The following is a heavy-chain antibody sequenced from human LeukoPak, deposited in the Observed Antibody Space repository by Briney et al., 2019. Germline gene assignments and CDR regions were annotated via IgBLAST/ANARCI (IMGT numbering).Heavy chain of an antibody. J-gene: IGHJ5*02. CDR3: AREFRTYCSSTSCYGLDP. CDR2: ISSSGSTI. V-gene: IGHV3-48*04. D-gene: IGHD2-2*01. Sequence: PGGSLRLSCTASGFPFSSYSMTGGRQAPGKGLEWVSYISSSGSTIYYADSLKGRCTISRDNAKNSLYLQMNSLRAEDTAVYYCAREFRTYCSSTSCYGLDPWGQGTLVTVSS. CDR1: GFPFSSYS.